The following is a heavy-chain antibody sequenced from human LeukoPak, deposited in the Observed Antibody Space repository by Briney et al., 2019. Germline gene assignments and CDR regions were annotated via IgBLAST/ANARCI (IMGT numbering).Heavy chain of an antibody. CDR2: IHSGGRA. V-gene: IGHV3-66*02. Sequence: TGGSLRLSCAASGLNFSSYAMSWVRQAPGKGLEWVSVIHSGGRAYYADSVKGRFTTSRDNSKNTLDLQMNSLSVEDTAVYYCVGAETITMVRGASGDVWGKGTTVTVSS. CDR1: GLNFSSYA. J-gene: IGHJ6*04. D-gene: IGHD3-10*01. CDR3: VGAETITMVRGASGDV.